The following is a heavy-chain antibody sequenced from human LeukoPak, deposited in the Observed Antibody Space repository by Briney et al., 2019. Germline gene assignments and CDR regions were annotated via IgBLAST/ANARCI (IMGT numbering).Heavy chain of an antibody. J-gene: IGHJ6*02. V-gene: IGHV3-33*01. CDR3: ARDSFDSYYGMDV. CDR1: GFTFSSYG. D-gene: IGHD3-3*01. CDR2: IWYDGSNK. Sequence: GGSLRLSCAAPGFTFSSYGMHWVRQAPGKGLEWVAVIWYDGSNKYYADSVKGRFTISRDNSKNTLYLQMNSLRAEDTAVYYCARDSFDSYYGMDVWGQGTTVTVSS.